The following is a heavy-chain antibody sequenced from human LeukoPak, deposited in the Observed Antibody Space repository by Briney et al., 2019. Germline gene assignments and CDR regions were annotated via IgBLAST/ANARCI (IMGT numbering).Heavy chain of an antibody. D-gene: IGHD5-12*01. CDR2: FYYTGST. CDR3: ARHSRGYGSFDY. J-gene: IGHJ4*02. V-gene: IGHV4-59*08. CDR1: GGSISSYY. Sequence: PSETLSLTCTVSGGSISSYYWSWIRQPPGKGLGWIGYFYYTGSTKYNPSLKSRVTISVDTSKNQISLDLSSVTAADTAVYYCARHSRGYGSFDYWGQGTLVTVSS.